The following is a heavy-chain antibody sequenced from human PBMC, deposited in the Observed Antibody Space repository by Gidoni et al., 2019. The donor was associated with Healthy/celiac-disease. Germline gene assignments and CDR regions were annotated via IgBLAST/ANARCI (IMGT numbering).Heavy chain of an antibody. Sequence: QVQLVKSGAEVKKPGASVKVSCKASGYTFTGYYMHWVRQAPGQGLEWMGWINPNSGGTNYAQKFQGRVTMTRDTSISTAYMELSRLRSDDTAVYYCAREYLGASGRYYGMDVWGQGTTVTVSS. CDR2: INPNSGGT. V-gene: IGHV1-2*02. D-gene: IGHD1-26*01. J-gene: IGHJ6*02. CDR3: AREYLGASGRYYGMDV. CDR1: GYTFTGYY.